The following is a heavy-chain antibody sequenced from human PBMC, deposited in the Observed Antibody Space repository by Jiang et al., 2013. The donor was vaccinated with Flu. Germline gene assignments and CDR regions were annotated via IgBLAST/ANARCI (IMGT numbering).Heavy chain of an antibody. CDR1: GHSFSSYG. Sequence: ASGHSFSSYGFSWVRQAPGQGLEWMGWISASNGKTKLCRDAPGAESPMTTDTSTSTVYMELRSLRSDDTAVYYCTRVNTYGLAYWGQGTLVTVSS. J-gene: IGHJ4*02. CDR3: TRVNTYGLAY. CDR2: ISASNGKT. V-gene: IGHV1-18*04. D-gene: IGHD3-10*01.